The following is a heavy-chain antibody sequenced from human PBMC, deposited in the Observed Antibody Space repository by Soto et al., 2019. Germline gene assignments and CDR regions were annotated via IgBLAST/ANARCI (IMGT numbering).Heavy chain of an antibody. J-gene: IGHJ4*02. CDR1: GFTFRVYA. D-gene: IGHD2-2*01. CDR3: ARIRQLLFVS. Sequence: VHLSESGGALVQPGGSLRLSCAASGFTFRVYAMSWFRQAPGGGLEWVLAIGGTGNTTYYADSVKGRFTIARDNSRDTLYLQMTSLRVEDTAVYYCARIRQLLFVSWGQGTLVSVSS. V-gene: IGHV3-23*01. CDR2: IGGTGNTT.